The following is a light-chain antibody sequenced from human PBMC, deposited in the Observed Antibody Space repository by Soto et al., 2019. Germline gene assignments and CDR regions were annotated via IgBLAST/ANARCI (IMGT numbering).Light chain of an antibody. CDR1: SSDVGGYNY. V-gene: IGLV2-14*01. J-gene: IGLJ6*01. Sequence: QSALTQPASVSASPGQSITISCTGTSSDVGGYNYVSWYQQHTGKAPKLLIYDVRNRPSGVSNRFSASKSGNTASLTISGLQAEDEADYYCSSYTKSSTLNVFGSGTKLTVL. CDR3: SSYTKSSTLNV. CDR2: DVR.